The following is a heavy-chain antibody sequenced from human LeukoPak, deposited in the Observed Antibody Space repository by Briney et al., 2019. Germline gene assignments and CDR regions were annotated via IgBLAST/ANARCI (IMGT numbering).Heavy chain of an antibody. V-gene: IGHV3-74*01. CDR1: GFTFSSYW. J-gene: IGHJ4*02. CDR2: ISSDGTST. D-gene: IGHD2-15*01. Sequence: GRSLRLSCAASGFTFSSYWMHWVRQVPGKGLVWVSRISSDGTSTAYADSVKGRFTISRDNAKNTLYLQMNSLRAEDTAVYYCARDQVYCSGGYCYFDYWGQGTLVTVSS. CDR3: ARDQVYCSGGYCYFDY.